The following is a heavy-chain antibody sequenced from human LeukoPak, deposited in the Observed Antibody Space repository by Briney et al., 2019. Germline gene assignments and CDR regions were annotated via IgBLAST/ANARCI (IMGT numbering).Heavy chain of an antibody. Sequence: GASVKVSCKASGYTFTSYGISWVRQAPGQGLEWMGWISAYNGNTNYAQKLQGRVTMTTDTSTSTAYMELSSLRSEDTAVYYCAREGFHGRELFPTFDYWGQGTLVTVSS. CDR1: GYTFTSYG. CDR3: AREGFHGRELFPTFDY. D-gene: IGHD3-10*01. V-gene: IGHV1-18*01. J-gene: IGHJ4*02. CDR2: ISAYNGNT.